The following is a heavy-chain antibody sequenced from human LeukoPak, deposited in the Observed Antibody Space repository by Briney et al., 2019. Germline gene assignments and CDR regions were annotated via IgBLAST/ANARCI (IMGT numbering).Heavy chain of an antibody. CDR2: IKQDGSEK. V-gene: IGHV3-7*01. J-gene: IGHJ6*03. D-gene: IGHD2-15*01. CDR3: ARQVVLSSYYYMDV. Sequence: GGSLRLSCAASGFTFSSYWMSWVRQAPGKGLEWVANIKQDGSEKYYVDSVKGRFTISRDNAKNSLYLQMNSLRAEDTAVYYCARQVVLSSYYYMDVWGKGTTVTISS. CDR1: GFTFSSYW.